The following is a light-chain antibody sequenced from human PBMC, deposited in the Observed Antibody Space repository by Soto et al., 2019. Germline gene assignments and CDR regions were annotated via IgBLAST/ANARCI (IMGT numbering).Light chain of an antibody. CDR2: DVS. Sequence: QSALTQPASVSGSPGQSITISCTGTSSDVGAYNYVSWYQHHPGKAPKLIIYDVSDRPSGVSNRFSASKSGSTASLIISGLQAEDEADYYCSSYTSSNTEVFGTGTKVTVL. CDR3: SSYTSSNTEV. J-gene: IGLJ1*01. CDR1: SSDVGAYNY. V-gene: IGLV2-14*03.